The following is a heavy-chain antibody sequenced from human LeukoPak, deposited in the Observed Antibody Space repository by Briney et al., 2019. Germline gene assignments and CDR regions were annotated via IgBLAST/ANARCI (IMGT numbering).Heavy chain of an antibody. Sequence: SETLSLTCTVSGGSISSNSYFWGWIRQPPGKGLEWIGIIHYSGSIYYSPSLESRLSISIDTSKNQFSLKLSSVTAADTAVYYCASQKTLVRGAIRLFDASDIWGQGTVVTVSS. J-gene: IGHJ3*02. D-gene: IGHD3-10*01. V-gene: IGHV4-39*01. CDR2: IHYSGSI. CDR1: GGSISSNSYF. CDR3: ASQKTLVRGAIRLFDASDI.